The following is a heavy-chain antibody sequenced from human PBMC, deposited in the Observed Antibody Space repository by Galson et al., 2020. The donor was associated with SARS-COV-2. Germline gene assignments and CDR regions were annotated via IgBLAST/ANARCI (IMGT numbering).Heavy chain of an antibody. D-gene: IGHD3-22*01. Sequence: ETGGSLRLSCTASGFTFNSYSMNWVRQAPGKGLEWVSYISSNSNTIYYADSVKGRFTISRDNARNSLSLQMNTLRDEDTAVYYCVRRNAYYNSGHYYFDYWGQGTLVTVSS. CDR2: ISSNSNTI. CDR3: VRRNAYYNSGHYYFDY. CDR1: GFTFNSYS. V-gene: IGHV3-48*02. J-gene: IGHJ4*02.